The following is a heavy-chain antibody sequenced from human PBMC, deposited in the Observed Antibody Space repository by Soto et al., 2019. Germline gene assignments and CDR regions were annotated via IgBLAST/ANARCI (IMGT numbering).Heavy chain of an antibody. D-gene: IGHD5-12*01. CDR3: ARGKGYTGYDCFDP. CDR1: GGSFSGYY. CDR2: IDHTGST. J-gene: IGHJ5*02. Sequence: SETLSLTCAVYGGSFSGYYWSWIRQSPKKGLEWIGEIDHTGSTNYNPSLKSRVSISIDTSKNQFSLRLSSVTAADTAVYYCARGKGYTGYDCFDPWGQGTLVTVSS. V-gene: IGHV4-34*01.